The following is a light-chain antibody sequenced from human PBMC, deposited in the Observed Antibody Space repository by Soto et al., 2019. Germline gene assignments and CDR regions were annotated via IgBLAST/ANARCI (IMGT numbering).Light chain of an antibody. Sequence: EIVLTQSPGTLSLSPGERATLSCRASQSVSSSYLAWYQQKPGQAPRLLIYGASSRATGIPDRFSGSGSGTDFTLTTSRLEPGDFAVYYCQQFDTSPPSTFGQGTRLEIK. CDR2: GAS. J-gene: IGKJ5*01. CDR3: QQFDTSPPST. CDR1: QSVSSSY. V-gene: IGKV3-20*01.